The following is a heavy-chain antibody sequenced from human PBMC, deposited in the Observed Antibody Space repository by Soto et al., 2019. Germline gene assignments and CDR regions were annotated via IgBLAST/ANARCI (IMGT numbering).Heavy chain of an antibody. V-gene: IGHV1-2*04. CDR1: GYSFTVYY. Sequence: ASVKVSCKASGYSFTVYYIHWVRQAPGQGLEWMGWINPNSGGTNYAQKFQGWVTMTRDTSISTAYMELSRLRSDDTAVYYCARERGGYCSGGSCGMDVWGQGTTVTVSS. D-gene: IGHD2-15*01. CDR2: INPNSGGT. CDR3: ARERGGYCSGGSCGMDV. J-gene: IGHJ6*02.